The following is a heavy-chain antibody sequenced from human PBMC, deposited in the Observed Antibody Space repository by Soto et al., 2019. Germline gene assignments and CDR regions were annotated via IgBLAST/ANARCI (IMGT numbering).Heavy chain of an antibody. Sequence: GGSLRLSCAASGFTFSSYAMSWVRQAPGKGLEWVSVISGSGDSTYYADSVRGRFTISRDNSKNTLYLQMNSLRAEDTAVYYCAKDRDGAAAGPTKFYAMDVWGQGTTLTISS. J-gene: IGHJ6*02. CDR2: ISGSGDST. CDR1: GFTFSSYA. CDR3: AKDRDGAAAGPTKFYAMDV. V-gene: IGHV3-23*01. D-gene: IGHD6-13*01.